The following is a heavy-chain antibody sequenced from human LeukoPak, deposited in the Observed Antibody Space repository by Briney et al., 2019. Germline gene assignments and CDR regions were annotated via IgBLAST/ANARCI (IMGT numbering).Heavy chain of an antibody. CDR1: GGSISSSSYY. CDR2: IYYSGST. J-gene: IGHJ4*02. CDR3: ARGVAAAGTYLRI. D-gene: IGHD6-13*01. V-gene: IGHV4-39*07. Sequence: SETLSLTCTVSGGSISSSSYYWGWIRQPPGKGLEWIGSIYYSGSTYYNPSLKSRVTISVDTSKNQFSLKLSSVTAADTAVYYCARGVAAAGTYLRIWGQGTLVTVSS.